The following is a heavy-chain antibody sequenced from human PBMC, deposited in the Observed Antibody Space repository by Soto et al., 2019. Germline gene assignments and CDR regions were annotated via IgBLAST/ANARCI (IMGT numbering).Heavy chain of an antibody. CDR3: ATSPIVVVVAGGYFDY. D-gene: IGHD2-15*01. CDR2: INPSGGST. CDR1: GYTFTSYY. V-gene: IGHV1-46*01. J-gene: IGHJ4*02. Sequence: ASVKVSCKASGYTFTSYYMHWVRQAPGQGLEWMGIINPSGGSTSYAQKFQGRVTMTRDTSTSTVYMELSSLRSEDTAVYYCATSPIVVVVAGGYFDYWGQGTLVTVSS.